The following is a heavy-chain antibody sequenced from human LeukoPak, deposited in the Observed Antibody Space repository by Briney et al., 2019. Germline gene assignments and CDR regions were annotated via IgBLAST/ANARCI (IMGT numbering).Heavy chain of an antibody. CDR1: GYSISSGYY. CDR3: ARHGIYYGLGSSYGLPNWFDP. CDR2: IYHSGST. V-gene: IGHV4-38-2*02. J-gene: IGHJ5*02. D-gene: IGHD3-10*01. Sequence: PSETLSLTCTVSGYSISSGYYWGWIRQPPGKGLKWIGSIYHSGSTYYNPSLKSRVTMSVDRSKNQFSLKLSSVTAADTAVYYCARHGIYYGLGSSYGLPNWFDPWGQGTLVTVSS.